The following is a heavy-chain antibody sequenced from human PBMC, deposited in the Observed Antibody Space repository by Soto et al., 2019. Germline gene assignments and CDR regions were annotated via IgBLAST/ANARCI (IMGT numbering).Heavy chain of an antibody. CDR3: ARDPPPGYDHDY. D-gene: IGHD5-12*01. CDR1: GFTFSSYS. V-gene: IGHV3-21*01. CDR2: ISSSSSYI. J-gene: IGHJ4*02. Sequence: PGGSPRLSCAASGFTFSSYSMNWVHQAPGKGLEWVSSISSSSSYIYYADSVKGRFTISRDNAKNSLYLQMNSLRAEDTAVYYCARDPPPGYDHDYWGQGTLVTVSS.